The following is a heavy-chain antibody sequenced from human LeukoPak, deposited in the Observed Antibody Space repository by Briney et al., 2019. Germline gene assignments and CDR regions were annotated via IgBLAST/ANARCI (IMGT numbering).Heavy chain of an antibody. CDR1: GGSISSYY. Sequence: PSETLSLTCTVSGGSISSYYWSWIRQPPGKGLEWIGYIYYSGSTNYNPSLKSRVTISVDTSKNQFSLKLSSVTAADTAVYYCARAHYDFWSGRNWFDHWGQGTLVTVSS. D-gene: IGHD3-3*01. J-gene: IGHJ5*02. CDR2: IYYSGST. CDR3: ARAHYDFWSGRNWFDH. V-gene: IGHV4-59*01.